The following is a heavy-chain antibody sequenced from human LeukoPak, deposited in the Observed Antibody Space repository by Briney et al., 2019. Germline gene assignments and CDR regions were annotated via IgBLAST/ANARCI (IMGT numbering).Heavy chain of an antibody. CDR1: GGSITSYY. J-gene: IGHJ4*02. Sequence: SETLSLTCSVSGGSITSYYWSWIRQPAGKGLEWIGRVDNSGSTYYNPSLKSRITMSLDTSKNQFSLKLTSVTAADTAVYYCARDRLSSWYGRLVPASFDYWGQGTLVTVSS. CDR3: ARDRLSSWYGRLVPASFDY. D-gene: IGHD6-13*01. V-gene: IGHV4-4*07. CDR2: VDNSGST.